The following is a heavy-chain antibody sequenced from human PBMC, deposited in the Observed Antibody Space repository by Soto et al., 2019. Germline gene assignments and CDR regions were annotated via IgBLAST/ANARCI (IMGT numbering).Heavy chain of an antibody. Sequence: PGESLKISCKGSGYSFSNYYITWVRQMPGKGLEWMGRIDPSDSYTHYNPSFQGHVTISADKSISTAYLQWSSLKASDTAMYYCARPTEGSGYSINDYWGQGTLVTVSS. D-gene: IGHD3-22*01. J-gene: IGHJ4*02. CDR1: GYSFSNYY. V-gene: IGHV5-10-1*01. CDR3: ARPTEGSGYSINDY. CDR2: IDPSDSYT.